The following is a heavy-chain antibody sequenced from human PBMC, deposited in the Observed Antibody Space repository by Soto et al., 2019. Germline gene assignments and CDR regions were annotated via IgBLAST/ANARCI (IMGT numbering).Heavy chain of an antibody. V-gene: IGHV4-30-4*01. Sequence: QVQLQESGPGLVKPSQTLSLTCTVSGGSISSGDYYWSWIRQPPGKGLEWIGYIYYSGSTYYNPSLKSRVTISVDTSKNQFSLKLSSVTAADTAVYYCASCSTIFGVTLRYFDYWGQGTLVTVSS. CDR3: ASCSTIFGVTLRYFDY. D-gene: IGHD3-3*01. CDR1: GGSISSGDYY. J-gene: IGHJ4*02. CDR2: IYYSGST.